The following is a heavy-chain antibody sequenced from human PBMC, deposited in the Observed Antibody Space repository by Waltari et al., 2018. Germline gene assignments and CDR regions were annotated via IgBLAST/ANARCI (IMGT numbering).Heavy chain of an antibody. J-gene: IGHJ6*02. CDR2: INAGNGNT. D-gene: IGHD5-18*01. CDR1: GYTLTSYS. Sequence: QVQLVQSGAEVKKPGASVKVSCKASGYTLTSYSMHWVRQAPGHRLEWMGWINAGNGNTKYSQKFQGRVTITRDTSASTAYMELSSLRSEDTAVYYCAVGYVDTAMVKDYYGMDVWGQGTTVTVSS. V-gene: IGHV1-3*01. CDR3: AVGYVDTAMVKDYYGMDV.